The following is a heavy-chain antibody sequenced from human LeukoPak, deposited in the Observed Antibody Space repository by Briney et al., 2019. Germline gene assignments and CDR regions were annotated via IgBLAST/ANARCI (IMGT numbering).Heavy chain of an antibody. Sequence: PGGSPRLSCAASGFTFSSYWMHWVRQAPGKWLVWVSRINSDGSSTSYADSVKGRFTISRDSAKNTLYLQMNSLRAEDTAVYYCARGPRSFDYWGQGTLVTVSS. CDR1: GFTFSSYW. V-gene: IGHV3-74*01. CDR3: ARGPRSFDY. D-gene: IGHD6-6*01. CDR2: INSDGSST. J-gene: IGHJ4*02.